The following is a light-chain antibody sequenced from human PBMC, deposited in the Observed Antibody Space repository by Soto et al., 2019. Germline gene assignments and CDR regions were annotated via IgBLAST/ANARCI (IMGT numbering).Light chain of an antibody. Sequence: DIVMTQSPLSLPVTPGEPASISCRSSQSLLHSNGYNCLDWYLQKPGQSPQLLIYLGSNRASGVPDRFSGSGSGTDFTLKISRVEAEDVGVYYCMQALRTPVTFGGGTKVEIK. CDR1: QSLLHSNGYNC. CDR2: LGS. J-gene: IGKJ4*01. CDR3: MQALRTPVT. V-gene: IGKV2-28*01.